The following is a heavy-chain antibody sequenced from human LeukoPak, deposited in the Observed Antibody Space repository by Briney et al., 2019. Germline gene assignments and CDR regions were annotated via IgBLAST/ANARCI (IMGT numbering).Heavy chain of an antibody. D-gene: IGHD3-10*01. J-gene: IGHJ3*02. CDR3: ARVDLLLWFGEFLDEGAFDI. CDR2: IYHSGST. V-gene: IGHV4-38-2*02. Sequence: SETLSLTCTVSGYSISSGYYWGWIRQPPGKGLEWIGSIYHSGSTYYNPSLKSRVTISVDTSKNQFSLKLSSVTAADTAVYYCARVDLLLWFGEFLDEGAFDIWGQGTMVTVSS. CDR1: GYSISSGYY.